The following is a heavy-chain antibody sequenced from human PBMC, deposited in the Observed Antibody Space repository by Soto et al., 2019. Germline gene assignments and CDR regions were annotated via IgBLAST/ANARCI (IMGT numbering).Heavy chain of an antibody. CDR2: INSDGGST. Sequence: GGSLRLSCAASGFTFSSYWMNWVRQAPGKGLVWVSRINSDGGSTSYADSVKGRFTIFRDNAKNTLYLQMNSLRAEDTAVYYCARDEGYDYSNYVNSWGQGTLVTVSS. V-gene: IGHV3-74*01. D-gene: IGHD4-4*01. CDR1: GFTFSSYW. CDR3: ARDEGYDYSNYVNS. J-gene: IGHJ4*02.